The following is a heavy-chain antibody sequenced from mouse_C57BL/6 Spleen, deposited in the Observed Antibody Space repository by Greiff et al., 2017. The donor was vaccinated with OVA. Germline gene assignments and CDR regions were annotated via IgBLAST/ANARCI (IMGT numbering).Heavy chain of an antibody. D-gene: IGHD2-2*01. V-gene: IGHV1-64*01. CDR2: IHPNSGST. CDR3: ARETWGYDDGFDY. J-gene: IGHJ2*01. Sequence: QVQLKQPGAELVKPGASVKLSCKASGYTFTSYWMHWVKQRPGQGLEWIGMIHPNSGSTNYHEKFKSKATLTVDKSSSTAYMQLSSLTSEDSAVYYSARETWGYDDGFDYWGQGTTLTVSS. CDR1: GYTFTSYW.